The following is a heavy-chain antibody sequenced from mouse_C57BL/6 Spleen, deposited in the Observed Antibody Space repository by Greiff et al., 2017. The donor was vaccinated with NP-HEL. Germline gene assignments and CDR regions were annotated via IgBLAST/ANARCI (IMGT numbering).Heavy chain of an antibody. D-gene: IGHD1-1*01. CDR1: GYTFTSYW. CDR2: IDPSDSYT. CDR3: ARGGYYYGSSPHWYFDV. V-gene: IGHV1-69*01. J-gene: IGHJ1*03. Sequence: QVQLQQSGAELVMPGASVKLSCKASGYTFTSYWMHWVKQRPGQGLEWIGEIDPSDSYTNYNQKFKGKSTLTVDKSSSTAYMQLSSLTSEDSAVYYCARGGYYYGSSPHWYFDVWGTGTTVTVSS.